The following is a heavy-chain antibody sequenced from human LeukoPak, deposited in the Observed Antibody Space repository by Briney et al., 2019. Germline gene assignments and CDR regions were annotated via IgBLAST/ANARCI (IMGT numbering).Heavy chain of an antibody. Sequence: RGESLKISCKGSGYIFTNYWIGWVRHMPRKGLEWMGIIYPGDSDTKYSPSFQGQVTISADKSISTAYLQWSSLKASDTAMYYCARPLADSSGYYLSSVDYWGQGSLVTVSS. CDR2: IYPGDSDT. CDR3: ARPLADSSGYYLSSVDY. D-gene: IGHD3-22*01. J-gene: IGHJ4*02. CDR1: GYIFTNYW. V-gene: IGHV5-51*01.